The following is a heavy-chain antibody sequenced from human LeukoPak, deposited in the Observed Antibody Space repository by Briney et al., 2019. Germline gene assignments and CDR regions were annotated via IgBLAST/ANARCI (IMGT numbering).Heavy chain of an antibody. CDR2: ISSSGSTI. CDR1: GFTFSDYY. D-gene: IGHD4-11*01. CDR3: AQRDTVTTHDY. J-gene: IGHJ4*02. Sequence: KPGGSLRLSCAASGFTFSDYYMSWIRQAPGKGLEWVSYISSSGSTIYYADSVKGRFTISRDSAKNSLYLQMNSLRAEDTAVYYCAQRDTVTTHDYWGQGTLVTVSS. V-gene: IGHV3-11*01.